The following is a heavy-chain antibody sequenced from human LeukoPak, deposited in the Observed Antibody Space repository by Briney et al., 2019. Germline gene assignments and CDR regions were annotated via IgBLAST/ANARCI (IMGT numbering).Heavy chain of an antibody. CDR2: IYDSGST. V-gene: IGHV4-59*01. CDR3: ARAKDILTGYCFDY. CDR1: GGSIRSYY. Sequence: SETLSLTCTVSGGSIRSYYWSWIRQPPGKGLEWVGYIYDSGSTSYNPSLKSRVTISVDTSKNQFSLKVTSVTAADTAVYYCARAKDILTGYCFDYWGQGTLVTVSS. D-gene: IGHD3-9*01. J-gene: IGHJ4*02.